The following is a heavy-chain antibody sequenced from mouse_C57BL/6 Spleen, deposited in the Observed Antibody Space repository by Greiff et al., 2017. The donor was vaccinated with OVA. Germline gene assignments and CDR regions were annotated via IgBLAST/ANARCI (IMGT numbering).Heavy chain of an antibody. CDR3: TREAGGWIAY. Sequence: QVQLQQSGPELVKPGASVKISCKASGYTFTDYYINWVKQRPGQGLEWIGWIYPGSGNTKYNEKFKGKATLTVDTSSSTAYMQLSSLTSEASAVYVGTREAGGWIAYWGQGTLVTVSA. CDR2: IYPGSGNT. CDR1: GYTFTDYY. V-gene: IGHV1-84*01. J-gene: IGHJ3*01.